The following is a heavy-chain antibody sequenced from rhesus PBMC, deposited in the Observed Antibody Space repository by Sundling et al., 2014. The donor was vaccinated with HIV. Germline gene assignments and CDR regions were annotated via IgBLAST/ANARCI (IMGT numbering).Heavy chain of an antibody. CDR1: GISITNYG. CDR3: ARDFNSCNGGRCYVLPFDY. CDR2: IWYDGSNK. V-gene: IGHV3-54*02. D-gene: IGHD2-21*01. J-gene: IGHJ4*01. Sequence: QLVESGGGLVQPGGSLRLSCAASGISITNYGMHWVRQAPGKGLEWVALIWYDGSNKYYRDSVKDRFAISRDNSKNMVFLQMNNLKLEDTAVYYCARDFNSCNGGRCYVLPFDYWGQGVLVTVSS.